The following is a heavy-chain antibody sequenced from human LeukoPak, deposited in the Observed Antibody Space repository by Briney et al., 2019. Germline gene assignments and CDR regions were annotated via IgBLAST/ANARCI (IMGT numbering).Heavy chain of an antibody. V-gene: IGHV1-2*02. CDR3: AREEDCGTARCSNDH. CDR1: GYTFTAYE. CDR2: INPKNGGT. J-gene: IGHJ4*02. Sequence: ASVKVSCKASGYTFTAYEMHWVRQAPGQGLEYGGWINPKNGGTNSAQNFQGRVTMTWDTSVSTVYMELSRLRSDDTAVYYCAREEDCGTARCSNDHWGQGTLVTVSS. D-gene: IGHD1-1*01.